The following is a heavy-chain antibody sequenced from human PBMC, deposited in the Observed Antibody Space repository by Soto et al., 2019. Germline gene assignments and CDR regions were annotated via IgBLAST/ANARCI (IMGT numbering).Heavy chain of an antibody. D-gene: IGHD2-15*01. CDR2: IYWDDDK. J-gene: IGHJ4*02. V-gene: IGHV2-5*02. CDR3: AHRVDYRGSWNTGYFDY. Sequence: QITLKESGPTLVKPTQTLTLTCSFSGFSLSTTGVAVGWIRQPPGKALECLVLIYWDDDKRYSPSLKSRLTITRVTSKNQVVLTMTDMDPVDTATYYCAHRVDYRGSWNTGYFDYWGQGTLVTVSS. CDR1: GFSLSTTGVA.